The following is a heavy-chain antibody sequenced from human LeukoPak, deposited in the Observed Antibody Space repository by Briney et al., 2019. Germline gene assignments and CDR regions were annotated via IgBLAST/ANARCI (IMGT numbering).Heavy chain of an antibody. CDR3: AKVPQLPVILGYYFDY. V-gene: IGHV3-23*01. J-gene: IGHJ4*02. CDR1: GFTFSSYA. Sequence: GGSLRLSCAASGFTFSSYAMSWVRQAPGKGLEWVSAISGSGGSTYYADSVKGRFTISRDNSKDTLYLQMNSLRAEDTAVYYCAKVPQLPVILGYYFDYWGQGTLVTVSS. D-gene: IGHD2-2*01. CDR2: ISGSGGST.